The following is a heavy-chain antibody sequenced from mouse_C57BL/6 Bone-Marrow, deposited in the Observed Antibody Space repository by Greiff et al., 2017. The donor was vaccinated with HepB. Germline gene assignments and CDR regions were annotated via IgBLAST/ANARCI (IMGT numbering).Heavy chain of an antibody. CDR3: TRRGYYYGSSYGFAY. CDR1: GYTFTSYW. CDR2: IYPGNSDT. J-gene: IGHJ3*01. D-gene: IGHD1-1*01. Sequence: EVKLQESGTVLARPGASVKMSCKTSGYTFTSYWMHWVKQRLGQGLEWIGAIYPGNSDTSYNQKFKGKAKLTAVTSASTAYMELSSLTNEDSAVYYCTRRGYYYGSSYGFAYWGQGTLVTVSA. V-gene: IGHV1-5*01.